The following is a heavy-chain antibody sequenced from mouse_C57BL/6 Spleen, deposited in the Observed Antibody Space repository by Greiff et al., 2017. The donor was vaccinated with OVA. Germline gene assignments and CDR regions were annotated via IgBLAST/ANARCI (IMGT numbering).Heavy chain of an antibody. CDR2: ISSGSRTI. Sequence: EVQVVESGGGLVKPGGSLKLSCAASGFTFSDYGMHWVRQAPEMGLEWVAYISSGSRTIYSADTVKGRFTISSDNAKNNRFLQMTSLRSEDTAMYYCARNGPWCAYWGQGTLVTVSA. J-gene: IGHJ3*01. CDR1: GFTFSDYG. CDR3: ARNGPWCAY. V-gene: IGHV5-17*01.